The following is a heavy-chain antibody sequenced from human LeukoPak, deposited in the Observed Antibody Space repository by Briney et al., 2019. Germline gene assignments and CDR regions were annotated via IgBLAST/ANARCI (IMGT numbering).Heavy chain of an antibody. V-gene: IGHV1-69*04. J-gene: IGHJ5*02. CDR2: IIPIFGIA. CDR3: ARDGYSSGWYYWFDP. D-gene: IGHD6-19*01. Sequence: SVKVSCKASGGTFSSCAISWVRQAPGQGLEWMGRIIPIFGIANYAQKFQGRVTITADKTTSTAYMELSSLRSEDTAVYYCARDGYSSGWYYWFDPWGQGTLVTVSS. CDR1: GGTFSSCA.